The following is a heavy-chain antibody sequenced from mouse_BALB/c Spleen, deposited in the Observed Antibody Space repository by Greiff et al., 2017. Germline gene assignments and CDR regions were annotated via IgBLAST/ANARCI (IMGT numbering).Heavy chain of an antibody. J-gene: IGHJ3*01. CDR3: ARSRGFAY. CDR1: GYSITSDYA. Sequence: DVQLQESGPGLVKPSQSLSLTCTVTGYSITSDYAWNWIRQFPGNKLEWMGYISYSGSTSYNPSLKSRISITRDTSKNQFFLQLNSVTTEDTATYYCARSRGFAYWGQGTLVTVSA. V-gene: IGHV3-2*02. CDR2: ISYSGST.